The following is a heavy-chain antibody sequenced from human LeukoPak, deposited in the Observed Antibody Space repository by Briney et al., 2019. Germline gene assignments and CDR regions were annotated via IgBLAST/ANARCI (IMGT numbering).Heavy chain of an antibody. CDR1: GFTFSTYW. J-gene: IGHJ4*02. D-gene: IGHD4/OR15-4a*01. CDR2: IKQDGSEK. CDR3: ATNRRGAFDN. Sequence: GGSLRLSCAASGFTFSTYWMSWVRQAPGKGLEWVAHIKQDGSEKYYVDSVKGRFTISRDNADNSLYLQMNSPRAEDTAVYYCATNRRGAFDNWGQGTLVTVSS. V-gene: IGHV3-7*01.